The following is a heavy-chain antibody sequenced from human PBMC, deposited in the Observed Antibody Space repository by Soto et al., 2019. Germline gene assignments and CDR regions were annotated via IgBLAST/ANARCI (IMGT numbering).Heavy chain of an antibody. CDR2: IKDDGSDE. D-gene: IGHD4-4*01. J-gene: IGHJ6*02. CDR1: GFTFSRYW. Sequence: EVQLVESGGGLVQPGGSLRLSCAASGFTFSRYWMSWVRQAPGKGLEWVANIKDDGSDEYYVDSVKGRFTVSRDNAKNSLYLQLSGLRDEDTAVYYCARKQTTVTSLRTYYYGLDVWGQGTRVTVSS. V-gene: IGHV3-7*03. CDR3: ARKQTTVTSLRTYYYGLDV.